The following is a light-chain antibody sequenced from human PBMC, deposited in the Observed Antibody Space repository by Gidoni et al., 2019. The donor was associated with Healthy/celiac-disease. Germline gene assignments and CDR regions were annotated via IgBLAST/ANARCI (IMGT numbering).Light chain of an antibody. CDR2: DAS. J-gene: IGKJ3*01. Sequence: AIQLTQSPSSLSASVGDRVTITCRASQGISSALAWYQQKPGKAPKLLIYDASSLESGVPSRFSDSGSGTDFTLTISSLQHEDFATYYCQQFNSYPQTFGPGTKVDIK. CDR3: QQFNSYPQT. CDR1: QGISSA. V-gene: IGKV1-13*02.